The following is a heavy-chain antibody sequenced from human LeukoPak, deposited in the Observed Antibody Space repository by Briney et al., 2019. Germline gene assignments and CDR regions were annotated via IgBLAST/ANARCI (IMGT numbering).Heavy chain of an antibody. CDR2: ISYDGSNK. CDR3: AREGYSSRWYPLYYFDY. Sequence: GGSLRLSCAASGFTFSSYAMHWVRQAPGKGLEWVAVISYDGSNKYYADSVKGRFTISRDNSKNTLYLQMNSLRAEDTAVYYCAREGYSSRWYPLYYFDYWGQGTLVTVSS. D-gene: IGHD6-13*01. CDR1: GFTFSSYA. J-gene: IGHJ4*02. V-gene: IGHV3-30-3*01.